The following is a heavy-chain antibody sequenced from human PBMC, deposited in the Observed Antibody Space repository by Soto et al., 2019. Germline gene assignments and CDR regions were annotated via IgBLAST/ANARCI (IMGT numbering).Heavy chain of an antibody. CDR1: GGSISSGGYY. J-gene: IGHJ4*02. CDR3: ARRIDIRFPNYDILTGYYNLTPWTPLIDY. V-gene: IGHV4-31*03. CDR2: IYYSGST. Sequence: SETLSLTCTVSGGSISSGGYYWSWIRQHPGKGLEWIGYIYYSGSTYYNPSLKSRVTISVDTSKNQFSLKLSSVTAADTAVYYCARRIDIRFPNYDILTGYYNLTPWTPLIDYWGQGTLVTVSS. D-gene: IGHD3-9*01.